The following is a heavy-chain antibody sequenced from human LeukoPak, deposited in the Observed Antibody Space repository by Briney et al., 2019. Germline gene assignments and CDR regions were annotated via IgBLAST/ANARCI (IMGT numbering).Heavy chain of an antibody. D-gene: IGHD3-22*01. CDR3: AHSGIHYDSSGYFFYYFDY. J-gene: IGHJ4*02. CDR2: IYWNDDE. CDR1: GFSLSTSGVA. V-gene: IGHV2-5*01. Sequence: SGPTLVNPTQTLTLTCTFSGFSLSTSGVAVGWIRQPPGKALEWLALIYWNDDEHYSPFLRSRDTITKDTSKNQVVLTMTNMDPVDTATYYCAHSGIHYDSSGYFFYYFDYWGQGTLVTVSS.